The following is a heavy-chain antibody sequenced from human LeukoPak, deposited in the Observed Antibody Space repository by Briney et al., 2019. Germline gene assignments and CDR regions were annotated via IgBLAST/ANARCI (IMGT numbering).Heavy chain of an antibody. V-gene: IGHV1-2*02. CDR3: ARAAQIANFDY. CDR2: INPNSGGT. CDR1: GYTFTGYY. Sequence: GASVRVSCKASGYTFTGYYMHWVRQAPGQGLEWMGWINPNSGGTNYAQKFQGRVTITRVTSISTGYMELSRLRSDDTAVYYCARAAQIANFDYWGQGTLVTVSS. D-gene: IGHD1-26*01. J-gene: IGHJ4*02.